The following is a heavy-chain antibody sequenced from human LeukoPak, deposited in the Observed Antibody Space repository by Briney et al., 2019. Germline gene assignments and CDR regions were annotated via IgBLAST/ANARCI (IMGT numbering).Heavy chain of an antibody. CDR3: ARVGSSGWYYFDY. Sequence: GGSLRLSCAASGFTFGSYSMNWVRQAPGKGLESVSSISSSSSYIYYADSVKGRFTISRDNAKNSLYLQMNSLRAEDTAVYYCARVGSSGWYYFDYWGQGTLVTVSS. V-gene: IGHV3-21*01. J-gene: IGHJ4*02. CDR2: ISSSSSYI. CDR1: GFTFGSYS. D-gene: IGHD6-19*01.